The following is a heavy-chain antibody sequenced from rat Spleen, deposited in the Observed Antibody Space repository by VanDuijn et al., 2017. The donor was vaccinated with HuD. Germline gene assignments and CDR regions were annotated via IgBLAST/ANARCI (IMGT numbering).Heavy chain of an antibody. CDR2: ISTSGSRT. CDR1: GFTFSNYY. J-gene: IGHJ1*01. CDR3: ARHTDWYFDF. Sequence: EVQLVESGGGLVQPGRSLKLSCAASGFTFSNYYMAWVRQAPKKGLEWVATISTSGSRTYYPDSVKGRFTISRDNAKSSLYLQMNSLKSEDTATYYCARHTDWYFDFWGPGTMVTVSS. V-gene: IGHV5-25*01.